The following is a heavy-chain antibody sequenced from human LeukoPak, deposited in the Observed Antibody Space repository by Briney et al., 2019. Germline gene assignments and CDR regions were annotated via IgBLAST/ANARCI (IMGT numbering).Heavy chain of an antibody. Sequence: GGSLRLSCAASGFTFSSYWMSWVRQAPGKGLEWVANIKQDGSEKYYVDSVKGRFTISRDNAKNSLYLQMNSLRAEDTAVYYCAREDSSSSVKASMDVWGKGTTVTVSS. CDR1: GFTFSSYW. V-gene: IGHV3-7*01. CDR3: AREDSSSSVKASMDV. D-gene: IGHD6-6*01. CDR2: IKQDGSEK. J-gene: IGHJ6*03.